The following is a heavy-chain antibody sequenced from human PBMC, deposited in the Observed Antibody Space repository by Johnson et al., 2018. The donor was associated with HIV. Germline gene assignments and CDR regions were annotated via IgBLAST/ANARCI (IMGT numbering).Heavy chain of an antibody. CDR2: INWNGGST. Sequence: VQLVESGGGLVQPGGSLRLSCAASGFTFDDYGMSWVRQAPGKGLEWVSGINWNGGSTGYADSVKGRFTISRDNAKNSLYLQMNSLRAEDTALYYCAKAVDTAMTDAFDVWGHGTMVTVSS. V-gene: IGHV3-20*04. D-gene: IGHD5-18*01. CDR1: GFTFDDYG. J-gene: IGHJ3*01. CDR3: AKAVDTAMTDAFDV.